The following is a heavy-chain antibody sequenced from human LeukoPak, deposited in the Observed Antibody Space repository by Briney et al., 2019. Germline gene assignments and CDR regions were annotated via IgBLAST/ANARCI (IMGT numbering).Heavy chain of an antibody. V-gene: IGHV3-30-3*01. CDR2: ISYDGSNK. CDR1: GFTFSSYA. Sequence: GGSLRLSCAASGFTFSSYAMHRVRQAPGKGLEWVAVISYDGSNKYYADSVKGRFTISRDNSKNTLYLQMNSLRAEDTAVYYCARGPPRGEWLLNWFDPWGQGTLVTVSS. CDR3: ARGPPRGEWLLNWFDP. J-gene: IGHJ5*02. D-gene: IGHD5-12*01.